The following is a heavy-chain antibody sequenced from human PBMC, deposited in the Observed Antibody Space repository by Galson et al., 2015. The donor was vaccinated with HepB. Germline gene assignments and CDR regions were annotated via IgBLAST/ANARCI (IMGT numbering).Heavy chain of an antibody. CDR3: TTDVMWGWLRFDY. Sequence: SLRLSCAASGFTFSNAWMSWVRQAPGKGLEWVGRIKSKTDGGTTDYAAPVKGRFTISRDDSKNTLYLQMNSLKTEDTAVYYCTTDVMWGWLRFDYWGQGTLVTVSS. CDR2: IKSKTDGGTT. J-gene: IGHJ4*02. V-gene: IGHV3-15*01. CDR1: GFTFSNAW. D-gene: IGHD5-12*01.